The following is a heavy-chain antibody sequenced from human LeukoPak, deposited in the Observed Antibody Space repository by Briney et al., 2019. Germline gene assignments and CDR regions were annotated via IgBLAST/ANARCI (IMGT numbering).Heavy chain of an antibody. D-gene: IGHD3-3*01. CDR1: GFTFSSSA. Sequence: GGSLRLSCAVSGFTFSSSAMHWVRQAPGKGLEWVAVISYDESNKYYADSVKGRFTISRDNSKNTLYLQMNSLRAEDTAVYYCARGTDTKPFWSGYWVDVWGQGTTVTVSS. CDR3: ARGTDTKPFWSGYWVDV. J-gene: IGHJ6*02. CDR2: ISYDESNK. V-gene: IGHV3-30*03.